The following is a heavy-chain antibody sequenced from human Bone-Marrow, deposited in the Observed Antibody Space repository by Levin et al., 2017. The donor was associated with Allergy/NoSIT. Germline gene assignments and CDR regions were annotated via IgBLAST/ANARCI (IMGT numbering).Heavy chain of an antibody. J-gene: IGHJ6*02. V-gene: IGHV3-9*01. CDR2: IAWDSASR. CDR3: AKDGRAAGEGLVTYYYYYGLDG. Sequence: GGSLRLSCAASGFKFDDHAMHWVRQVPGKGLEWVAGIAWDSASRSYSDSVKGRFTISRDDAKRSLYLEMNSLRLEDTALYYCAKDGRAAGEGLVTYYYYYGLDGWGPGTTVTVSS. CDR1: GFKFDDHA. D-gene: IGHD3-10*01.